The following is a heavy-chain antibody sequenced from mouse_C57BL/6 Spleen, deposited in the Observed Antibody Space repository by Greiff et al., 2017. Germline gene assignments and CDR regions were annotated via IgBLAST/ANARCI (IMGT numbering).Heavy chain of an antibody. V-gene: IGHV1-80*01. D-gene: IGHD2-3*01. CDR1: GYAFSSYW. J-gene: IGHJ2*01. CDR3: ARRGLDGYYDY. CDR2: IYPGDGDT. Sequence: QVQLQQSGAELVKPGASVKISCKASGYAFSSYWMNWVKQRPGKGLEWIGQIYPGDGDTNYNGKFKGKATLTADKSSSTAYMQLSSLTSEDSAVYFCARRGLDGYYDYWGQGTTLTVSS.